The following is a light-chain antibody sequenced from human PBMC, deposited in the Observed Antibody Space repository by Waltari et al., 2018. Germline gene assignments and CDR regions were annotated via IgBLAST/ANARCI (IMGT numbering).Light chain of an antibody. V-gene: IGLV2-14*01. J-gene: IGLJ2*01. CDR1: STDIGGYTY. CDR3: TSYTTTKTVV. CDR2: DVA. Sequence: QSSLTQPASVSGSPGQSITISSTGTSTDIGGYTYLHGYPQHPGKAPKLMIYDVARWLSGVSYRFSGAKSGHTASLTISGLQAEDEADYYCTSYTTTKTVVFGGGTKVTVL.